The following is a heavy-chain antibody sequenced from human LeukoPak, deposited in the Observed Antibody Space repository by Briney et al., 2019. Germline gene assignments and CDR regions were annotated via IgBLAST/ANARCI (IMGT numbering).Heavy chain of an antibody. D-gene: IGHD3-10*01. CDR3: ASYKGGSGRYYKIEARYYHMDV. J-gene: IGHJ6*03. V-gene: IGHV4-4*02. Sequence: PSETLSLTCAVSGGSISSSNWWSWVRQPPGKGLEWIGEIYHSGSTNYNPSLKSRVTISVDKSKNQFSLKLSSVTAADTAVYYCASYKGGSGRYYKIEARYYHMDVWGKGTTVTISS. CDR1: GGSISSSNW. CDR2: IYHSGST.